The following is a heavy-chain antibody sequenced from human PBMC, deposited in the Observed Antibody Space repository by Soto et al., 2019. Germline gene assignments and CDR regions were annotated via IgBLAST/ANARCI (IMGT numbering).Heavy chain of an antibody. CDR1: GGTFSSYA. CDR2: IIPIFGTA. Sequence: QVQLVQSGAEVKKPASSVKVSCKASGGTFSSYAISWVRQAPGQGLEWMGGIIPIFGTANYAQKFQGRVTIAAGESTSTAYMELSSLRSVDTAVYYCARGGIVGATLGAFDIWGQGTMVTVSS. D-gene: IGHD1-26*01. V-gene: IGHV1-69*01. CDR3: ARGGIVGATLGAFDI. J-gene: IGHJ3*02.